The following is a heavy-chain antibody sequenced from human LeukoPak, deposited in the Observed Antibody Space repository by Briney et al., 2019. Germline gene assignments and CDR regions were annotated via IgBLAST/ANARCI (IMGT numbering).Heavy chain of an antibody. Sequence: PGGSLRLSCAASGFTFSGSAMHWVRQASGKGLKWVGRIRSKPNSYATAYAASVKGRFTISRDDSKNTAYLQMNSLKTEDTAVYYCTRLAVEMATTPFDYWGQGTLVTVCS. J-gene: IGHJ4*02. D-gene: IGHD5-24*01. CDR2: IRSKPNSYAT. V-gene: IGHV3-73*01. CDR1: GFTFSGSA. CDR3: TRLAVEMATTPFDY.